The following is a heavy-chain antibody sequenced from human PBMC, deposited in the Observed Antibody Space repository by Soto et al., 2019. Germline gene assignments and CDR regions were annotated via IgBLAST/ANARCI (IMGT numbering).Heavy chain of an antibody. V-gene: IGHV3-9*01. Sequence: GGSLRLSCAASGFTFGDYAMQWVRQAPGKGLGWVSAISWNSGSIDYADSVKGRFTISRDNAKNSLYLQMNSLRAEDTALYYCAKSHTTSGWYVTTDYWGQGTRVTVSS. CDR2: ISWNSGSI. D-gene: IGHD6-19*01. CDR1: GFTFGDYA. CDR3: AKSHTTSGWYVTTDY. J-gene: IGHJ4*02.